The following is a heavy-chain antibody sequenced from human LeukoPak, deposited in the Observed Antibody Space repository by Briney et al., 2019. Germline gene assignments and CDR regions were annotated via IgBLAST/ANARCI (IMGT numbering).Heavy chain of an antibody. CDR1: GFTFSSCW. CDR2: INSDGSST. CDR3: ARVALSVAGAYYYYMDV. J-gene: IGHJ6*03. D-gene: IGHD6-19*01. Sequence: GGSLRLSCAASGFTFSSCWMHWVRLAPGKGPVWVSRINSDGSSTSYADSVKGRFTISRDNAKNSLYLQMNDLRAEDTAVYYCARVALSVAGAYYYYMDVWGKGTTVTISS. V-gene: IGHV3-74*01.